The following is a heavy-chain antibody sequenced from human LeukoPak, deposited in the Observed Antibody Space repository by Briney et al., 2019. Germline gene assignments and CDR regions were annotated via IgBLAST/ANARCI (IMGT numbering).Heavy chain of an antibody. D-gene: IGHD4-11*01. V-gene: IGHV3-49*04. CDR1: EFTFSDYA. CDR2: IRRKAFGGTT. CDR3: TRGPYNNYVNLDY. J-gene: IGHJ4*02. Sequence: GGSLRLSCTAFEFTFSDYAMTWVRQAPGKGLEWLGFIRRKAFGGTTEYAASVKGRFTISRDDSKSIAYLQMISLKTDDTAVYYCTRGPYNNYVNLDYWGQGTLVTVSS.